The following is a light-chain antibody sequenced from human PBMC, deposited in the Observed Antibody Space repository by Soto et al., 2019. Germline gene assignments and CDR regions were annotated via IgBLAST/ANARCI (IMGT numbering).Light chain of an antibody. V-gene: IGKV4-1*01. CDR1: QSLLHINGYNY. J-gene: IGKJ1*01. Sequence: DIVVTQSPLSLPVTPGDPASISCRSSQSLLHINGYNYLSWYQQRPGQPPKLLFYWAATRESGVPDRFSGSGSGTHFTLTITSLQAEDVAVYYCQQYYSTPPTFGQGTKVDNK. CDR2: WAA. CDR3: QQYYSTPPT.